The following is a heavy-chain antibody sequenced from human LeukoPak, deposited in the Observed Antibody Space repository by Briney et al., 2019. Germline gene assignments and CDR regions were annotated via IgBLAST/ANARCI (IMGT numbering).Heavy chain of an antibody. CDR2: ISYDGSNK. D-gene: IGHD6-13*01. V-gene: IGHV3-30*03. CDR1: GFTFSSYG. J-gene: IGHJ4*01. Sequence: GGSLRLSCAASGFTFSSYGMHWVRQAPGKGLEWVAVISYDGSNKYYADSVKGRFTISRDNSKNTLYLQMNSLRAEDTAVYYCARAAAEGYFDYWGQEPWSPSPQ. CDR3: ARAAAEGYFDY.